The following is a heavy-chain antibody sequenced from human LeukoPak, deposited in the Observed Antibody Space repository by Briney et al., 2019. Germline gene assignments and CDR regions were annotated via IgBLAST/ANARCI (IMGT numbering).Heavy chain of an antibody. CDR1: GDSVSSNSAA. D-gene: IGHD2-15*01. J-gene: IGHJ6*04. CDR2: TYYRSKWYN. Sequence: SQTLSLTCAISGDSVSSNSAAWNWIRQSPSRGLEWLGRTYYRSKWYNDYAVSVKSRITINPDTSKNQFSLKLSSVTAADTAVYYCARDGYCSGGSCYYGGMDVWGKGTTVTISS. CDR3: ARDGYCSGGSCYYGGMDV. V-gene: IGHV6-1*01.